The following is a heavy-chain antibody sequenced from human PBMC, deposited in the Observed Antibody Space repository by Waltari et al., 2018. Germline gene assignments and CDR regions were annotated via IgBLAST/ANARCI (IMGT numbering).Heavy chain of an antibody. D-gene: IGHD3-10*01. CDR1: GFTFSSYA. CDR2: ISGSGGST. Sequence: EVQLVESGGGLVQPGGSLRLSCAASGFTFSSYAMSWVRQAPGKGLEWVSAISGSGGSTYSADSVKCRFTISRDNSKNTLYLQMNSLRAEDTAVYYCARSGGSGSYQYYYYYYMDVWGKGTTVTVSS. V-gene: IGHV3-23*04. CDR3: ARSGGSGSYQYYYYYYMDV. J-gene: IGHJ6*03.